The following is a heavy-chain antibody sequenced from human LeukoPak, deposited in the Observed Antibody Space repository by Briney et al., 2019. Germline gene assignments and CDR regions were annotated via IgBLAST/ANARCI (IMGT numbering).Heavy chain of an antibody. CDR1: IFSFSTFG. V-gene: IGHV3-30*02. D-gene: IGHD4-17*01. J-gene: IGHJ4*02. CDR2: IPYDGSDK. Sequence: PGGSLRLSRAASIFSFSTFGFHWVRQAPGKGLEWVAFIPYDGSDKYYADSVKGRFTVSRDNSKNTLYLHMNSLRVEDTAVYYCAKGLGDYDDFRLGFWGQGTLVTVSS. CDR3: AKGLGDYDDFRLGF.